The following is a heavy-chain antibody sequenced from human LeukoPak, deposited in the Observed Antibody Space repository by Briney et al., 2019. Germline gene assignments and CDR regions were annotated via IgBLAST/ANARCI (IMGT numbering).Heavy chain of an antibody. CDR2: ISGSGGST. CDR3: AKDLVVVPAVFDY. D-gene: IGHD2-2*01. Sequence: GGSLRLSCAASGFTFSSYAMSWVRQAPGKGLEWVSAISGSGGSTYYADSVKGRFAISRDNSKNTLYLQMNSLRAEDTAVYYCAKDLVVVPAVFDYWGQGTLVTVSS. V-gene: IGHV3-23*01. CDR1: GFTFSSYA. J-gene: IGHJ4*02.